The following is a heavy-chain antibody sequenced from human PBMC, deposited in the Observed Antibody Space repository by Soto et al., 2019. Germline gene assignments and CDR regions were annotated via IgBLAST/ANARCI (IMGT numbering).Heavy chain of an antibody. J-gene: IGHJ6*03. D-gene: IGHD1-1*01. CDR2: IIPILGIA. CDR3: ARGQYNWNDGLNYYYYMDV. CDR1: GGTFSSYT. V-gene: IGHV1-69*02. Sequence: ASVKVSCKASGGTFSSYTISWVRQAPGQGLEWMGRIIPILGIANYAQKFQGRVTITADKSTSTAYMELSSLRSEDTAVYYCARGQYNWNDGLNYYYYMDVWGKGTTVTVSS.